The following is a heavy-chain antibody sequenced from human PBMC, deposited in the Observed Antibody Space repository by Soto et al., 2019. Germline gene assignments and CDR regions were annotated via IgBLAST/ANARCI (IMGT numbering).Heavy chain of an antibody. Sequence: NPSETLSLTCTVSGGSISSYYWSWIRQPPGKGLEWIGYIYYSGSTNYNPSLKSRVTISVDTSKNQFSLKLSPVTAADTAVYYCARAYGILTGYGTEYYFDYWGQGTLVTVSS. J-gene: IGHJ4*02. CDR2: IYYSGST. D-gene: IGHD3-9*01. CDR1: GGSISSYY. V-gene: IGHV4-59*08. CDR3: ARAYGILTGYGTEYYFDY.